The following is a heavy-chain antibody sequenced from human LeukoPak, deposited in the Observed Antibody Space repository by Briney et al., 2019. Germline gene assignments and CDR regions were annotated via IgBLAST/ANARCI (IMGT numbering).Heavy chain of an antibody. D-gene: IGHD3-22*01. J-gene: IGHJ6*02. CDR1: GFTFSSYG. CDR3: AKDVDSPNYYDSSGYYHYGMGV. Sequence: PGRSLRLSCAASGFTFSSYGMHWVRQAPGEGLEWVAVTSYDGSNKYYADSVKGRFTISRDNSKNTLYLQMNSLRAEDTAVYYCAKDVDSPNYYDSSGYYHYGMGVWGQGTTVTVSS. CDR2: TSYDGSNK. V-gene: IGHV3-30*18.